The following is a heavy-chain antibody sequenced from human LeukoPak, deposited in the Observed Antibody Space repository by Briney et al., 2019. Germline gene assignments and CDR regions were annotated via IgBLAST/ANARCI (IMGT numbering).Heavy chain of an antibody. CDR1: GFTFSTYA. CDR3: ARAGTTIGGGYWFDP. J-gene: IGHJ5*02. V-gene: IGHV3-33*01. Sequence: QPGRSLRLSCAASGFTFSTYAMHWVRQAPGKGLEWVAVIWYDGSNRYYGDPVQGRFTISRDNPKKTLYLQMNSLRAEDTAVYYCARAGTTIGGGYWFDPWGQGTLVTVSS. CDR2: IWYDGSNR. D-gene: IGHD1-1*01.